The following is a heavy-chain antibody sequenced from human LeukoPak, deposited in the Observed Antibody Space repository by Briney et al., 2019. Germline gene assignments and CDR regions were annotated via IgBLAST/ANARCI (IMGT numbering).Heavy chain of an antibody. V-gene: IGHV4-59*01. Sequence: SETLSLTCAVYGGSFSGYYWNWIRQPPGKGLEWIGYFSYSGSTNYNPSLKSRVSISVDTSKNQFSLKLSSVTAADTAVYYCAPRGPGYSVYEVTVYWGQGTLVTVSS. D-gene: IGHD5/OR15-5a*01. CDR3: APRGPGYSVYEVTVY. CDR1: GGSFSGYY. CDR2: FSYSGST. J-gene: IGHJ4*02.